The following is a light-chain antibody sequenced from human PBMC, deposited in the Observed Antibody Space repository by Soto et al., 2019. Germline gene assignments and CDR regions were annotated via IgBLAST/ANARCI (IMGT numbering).Light chain of an antibody. CDR1: RRISTY. CDR3: QQYNNWPRT. Sequence: EIVMTQSPDTLSVSPGEGATLSCRASRRISTYLPCSQHHPGQAPSLLIYRASTTATCIPARFSGSGSGTEFTLTISSLQSEDFAVYYCQQYNNWPRTVGQGTKVDSK. CDR2: RAS. J-gene: IGKJ1*01. V-gene: IGKV3-15*01.